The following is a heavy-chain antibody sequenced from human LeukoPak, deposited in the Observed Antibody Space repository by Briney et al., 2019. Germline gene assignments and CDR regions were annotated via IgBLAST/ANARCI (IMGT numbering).Heavy chain of an antibody. V-gene: IGHV3-53*01. J-gene: IGHJ4*02. CDR1: GFTVSSSY. Sequence: PGGSLRLSCAASGFTVSSSYRYWVRQAPGKGLEWVSFFYRGDSTYYAESVRGRFTISRDNSKNTLYLLMNSLIPEDTAVYYCAREVVSSPSYFDSWGQGTLVTVSS. CDR3: AREVVSSPSYFDS. CDR2: FYRGDST. D-gene: IGHD2-15*01.